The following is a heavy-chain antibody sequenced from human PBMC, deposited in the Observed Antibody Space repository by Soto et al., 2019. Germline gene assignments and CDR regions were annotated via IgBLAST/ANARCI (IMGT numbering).Heavy chain of an antibody. CDR1: DGSISSNKW. J-gene: IGHJ4*02. CDR3: ARVYSGSYSDS. V-gene: IGHV4-4*02. CDR2: IFHSGST. D-gene: IGHD1-26*01. Sequence: VQLQESGPGLVKPSGTLSLTCAVSDGSISSNKWWSWVRKTPGKGLEWIGEIFHSGSTYYSPSLKSRVTISVDKSKKYFSLNLTSVTAADTAVYYCARVYSGSYSDSWGQGTLVTVSS.